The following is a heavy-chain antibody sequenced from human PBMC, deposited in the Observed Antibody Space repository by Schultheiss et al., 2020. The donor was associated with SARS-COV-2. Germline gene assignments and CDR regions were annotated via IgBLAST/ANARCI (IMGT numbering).Heavy chain of an antibody. Sequence: GESLKISCAASGFTFSSYGMHWVRQAPGKGLEWVSAISGSGDGYTTYYADSVKGRFTISRDNSKNTLYLQMNSLRAEDTAVYYCAKGSVLTYYDILTGYYSFDAFDIWGQGTMVTVSS. CDR1: GFTFSSYG. CDR2: ISGSGDGYTT. D-gene: IGHD3-9*01. CDR3: AKGSVLTYYDILTGYYSFDAFDI. V-gene: IGHV3-23*01. J-gene: IGHJ3*02.